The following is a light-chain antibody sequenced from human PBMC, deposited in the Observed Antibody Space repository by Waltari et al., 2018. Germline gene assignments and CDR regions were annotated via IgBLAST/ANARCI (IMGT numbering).Light chain of an antibody. V-gene: IGKV1-5*03. CDR2: KAS. CDR3: QHYNSFSLT. Sequence: DIQMTQSPSTLSASIGDRVTITCRASQSINSWLDWYQQKPGKAPKILFYKASTLENEGPSRFGGSGSGTEFTLTFSSLLPDDSATYYCQHYNSFSLTFGPGTKVDIK. CDR1: QSINSW. J-gene: IGKJ3*01.